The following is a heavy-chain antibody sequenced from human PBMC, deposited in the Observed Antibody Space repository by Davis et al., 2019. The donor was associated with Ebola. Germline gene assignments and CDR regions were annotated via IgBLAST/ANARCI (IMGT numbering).Heavy chain of an antibody. V-gene: IGHV3-30*18. CDR2: ISYDGSNK. CDR1: GFTFSSYG. D-gene: IGHD6-19*01. CDR3: AKDWSSCWYGMDV. J-gene: IGHJ6*04. Sequence: GGSLRLSCAASGFTFSSYGMHWVRQAPGKGLEWVAVISYDGSNKYYADSVKGRFTISRDNSKNTLYLQMNSLRAEDTAVYHCAKDWSSCWYGMDVWGKGTTVTVSS.